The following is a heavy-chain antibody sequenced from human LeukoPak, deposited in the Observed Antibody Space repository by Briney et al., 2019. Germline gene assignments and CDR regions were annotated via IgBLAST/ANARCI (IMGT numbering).Heavy chain of an antibody. CDR1: GYTLTELS. Sequence: ASVKVSCKVSGYTLTELSMHWVRQAPGKGLEWMGGFDPEDGETIYAQKFQGRVTMTEDTSTDTAYMELSSLRSEDTAVYYCATAMPYGSGSAWYFDLWGRGTLVTVSS. D-gene: IGHD3-10*01. J-gene: IGHJ2*01. V-gene: IGHV1-24*01. CDR2: FDPEDGET. CDR3: ATAMPYGSGSAWYFDL.